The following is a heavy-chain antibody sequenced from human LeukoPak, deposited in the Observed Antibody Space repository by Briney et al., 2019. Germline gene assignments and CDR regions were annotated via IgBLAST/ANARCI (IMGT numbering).Heavy chain of an antibody. CDR1: GGTFSSYA. J-gene: IGHJ4*02. Sequence: ASVKVSCKASGGTFSSYAISCVRQAPGQGLEWMGGIIPIFGTANYAQKFQGRVTITADESTSTAYMELSSLRSEDTAVYYCARVGRVVGQPVFDYWGQGTLVTVSS. CDR2: IIPIFGTA. V-gene: IGHV1-69*13. D-gene: IGHD2-15*01. CDR3: ARVGRVVGQPVFDY.